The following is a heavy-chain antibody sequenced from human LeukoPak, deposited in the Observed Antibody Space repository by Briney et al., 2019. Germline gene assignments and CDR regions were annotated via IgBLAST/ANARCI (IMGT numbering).Heavy chain of an antibody. V-gene: IGHV4-4*07. CDR3: ARDRDYGGKGWFDP. Sequence: PSETLSLTCTVSGGSISSYYWSWIRQPAGKGLEWVGRTYTSVTTNYNPSLKSRVTISVDTSKNQFSLKLSSVTAADTAVDYCARDRDYGGKGWFDPWGQGTLVTVSS. CDR2: TYTSVTT. CDR1: GGSISSYY. J-gene: IGHJ5*02. D-gene: IGHD4-23*01.